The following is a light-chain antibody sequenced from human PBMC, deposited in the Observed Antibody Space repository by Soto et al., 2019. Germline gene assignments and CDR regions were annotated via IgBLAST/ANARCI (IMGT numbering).Light chain of an antibody. CDR3: LQDQTYPWT. V-gene: IGKV1-6*01. J-gene: IGKJ1*01. Sequence: AIQLTQSPSSLTASVGDRVTITCRANQGVRNDLAWYQQKPGTAPRLLIYAASTLQSGVSSRFRGGGSGTEFTLTINSLQPEDFATYYCLQDQTYPWTFGQGTKV. CDR2: AAS. CDR1: QGVRND.